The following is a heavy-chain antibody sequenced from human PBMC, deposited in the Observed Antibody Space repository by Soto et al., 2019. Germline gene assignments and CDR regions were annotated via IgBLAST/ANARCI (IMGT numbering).Heavy chain of an antibody. Sequence: GGSLRLSCAATGFTFSVYAVTWVRQAPGKGLEGGSAVTANGGSTYSADSVKGRFTISRDNSKNTLFLQMNSLRAEDTAVYYCASLGVGDWANYYYYYGMDVWGQGTTVTVSS. CDR1: GFTFSVYA. J-gene: IGHJ6*02. CDR3: ASLGVGDWANYYYYYGMDV. V-gene: IGHV3-23*01. D-gene: IGHD2-21*02. CDR2: VTANGGST.